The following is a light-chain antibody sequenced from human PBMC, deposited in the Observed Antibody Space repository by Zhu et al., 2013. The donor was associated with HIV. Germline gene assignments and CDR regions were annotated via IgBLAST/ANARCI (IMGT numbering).Light chain of an antibody. Sequence: DIVMTQSPDSLTVSLGERATINCKSSQSVLYSSNGNNYLAWYQQKPGQPPKLLIYWASTRESGVPDRFSGSGSGTDFTLTISSLQAEDVAVYYCQQYYSTPTFGGGTKVEIK. CDR3: QQYYSTPT. J-gene: IGKJ4*01. V-gene: IGKV4-1*01. CDR1: QSVLYSSNGNNY. CDR2: WAS.